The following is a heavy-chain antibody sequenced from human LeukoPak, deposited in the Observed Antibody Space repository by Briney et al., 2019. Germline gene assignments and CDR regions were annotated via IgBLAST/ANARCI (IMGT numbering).Heavy chain of an antibody. CDR1: GFTFSSYA. J-gene: IGHJ4*02. CDR3: ARMSGSRLPGN. Sequence: GGSLRLSCTVSGFTFSSYAMSWVRQAPGKGLEWVSSITTSGGSTYFADSVKGRFTFSRDNSKNTLYLQMNSLRVEDTAVYYCARMSGSRLPGNWGQGTLVTVSS. D-gene: IGHD3-3*01. CDR2: ITTSGGST. V-gene: IGHV3-23*01.